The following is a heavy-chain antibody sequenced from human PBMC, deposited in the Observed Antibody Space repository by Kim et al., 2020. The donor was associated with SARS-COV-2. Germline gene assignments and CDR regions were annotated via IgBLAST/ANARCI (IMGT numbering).Heavy chain of an antibody. V-gene: IGHV3-21*01. CDR3: ARGSPPLWIQLWSSHFDY. CDR2: ISSSSSYI. D-gene: IGHD5-18*01. Sequence: GGSLRLSCAASGFTFSSYSMNWVRQAPGKGLEWVSSISSSSSYIYYADSVKGRFTISRDNAKNSLYLQMNSLRAEDTAVYYCARGSPPLWIQLWSSHFDYWGQGTLVTVSS. J-gene: IGHJ4*02. CDR1: GFTFSSYS.